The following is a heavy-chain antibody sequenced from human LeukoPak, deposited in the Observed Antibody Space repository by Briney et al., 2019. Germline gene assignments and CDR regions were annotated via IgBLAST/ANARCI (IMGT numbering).Heavy chain of an antibody. Sequence: PSETLSLTCAVSGGSISSSSDYWGWIRQPPGKGLEWIGSIHYRGSTYYNPSLKSRVTLSVDTPKNQFSLKLSSVTAADTAVYYCARRSYYYDSSGYSTFDCWGRGTLVTVSS. J-gene: IGHJ4*02. CDR1: GGSISSSSDY. V-gene: IGHV4-39*01. CDR2: IHYRGST. D-gene: IGHD3-22*01. CDR3: ARRSYYYDSSGYSTFDC.